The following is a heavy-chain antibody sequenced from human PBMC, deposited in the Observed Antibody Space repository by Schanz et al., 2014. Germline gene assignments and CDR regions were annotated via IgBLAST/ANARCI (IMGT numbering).Heavy chain of an antibody. CDR1: GDTFSKYN. Sequence: QVQLVQSGPEVKKPGSSVKVSCQAFGDTFSKYNIMWVRQVPGQGLEWLGRIMPLRGIGNNAWKFQDRLTITADKSTSTAYMELSSLRSEDTAVYYCARGYGDSPTDFWGQGTLVTVSS. V-gene: IGHV1-69*02. CDR3: ARGYGDSPTDF. D-gene: IGHD4-17*01. CDR2: IMPLRGIG. J-gene: IGHJ4*02.